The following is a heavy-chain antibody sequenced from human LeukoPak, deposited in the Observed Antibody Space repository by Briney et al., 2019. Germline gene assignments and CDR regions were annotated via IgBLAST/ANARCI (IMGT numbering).Heavy chain of an antibody. CDR3: ARVSCGGDCNNLLWYFDL. Sequence: GGSLRLSCGASGFTFSSYSMNWVRQAPGKGLEWVSYISSSSSTIHYADSLKGRFSISRDNAKNSLFLQMNSLRDEDTAVYYCARVSCGGDCNNLLWYFDLGGRGTLVTVAS. J-gene: IGHJ2*01. CDR1: GFTFSSYS. V-gene: IGHV3-48*02. CDR2: ISSSSSTI. D-gene: IGHD2-21*02.